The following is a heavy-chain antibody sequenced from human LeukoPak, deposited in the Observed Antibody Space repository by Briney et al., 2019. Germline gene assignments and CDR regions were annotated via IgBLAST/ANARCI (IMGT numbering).Heavy chain of an antibody. J-gene: IGHJ4*02. Sequence: PSETLSLTCTVSGGSISSSSYYCGWIRQPPGKGLEWIGSIYYSGSTYYNPSLKSRVTISVDTSKNQFSLKLSSLTASDTDMYYCARRLYAYQPKSGFNYWGQGTLVTVSS. CDR1: GGSISSSSYY. CDR3: ARRLYAYQPKSGFNY. D-gene: IGHD2-8*01. CDR2: IYYSGST. V-gene: IGHV4-39*01.